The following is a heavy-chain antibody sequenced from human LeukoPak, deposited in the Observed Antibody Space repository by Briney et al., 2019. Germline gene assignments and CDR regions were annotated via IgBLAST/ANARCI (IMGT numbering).Heavy chain of an antibody. D-gene: IGHD3-10*01. J-gene: IGHJ4*02. V-gene: IGHV1-2*02. CDR2: INPNSGGT. CDR3: ARDSSHRYLWFGETKVFDY. CDR1: GYTFTGYY. Sequence: ASVKVSCKASGYTFTGYYMHWVRQAPGQGLEWMGWINPNSGGTNYAQKFQGRVTMTRDTSISTAYMELSRLRSDDTAVYYCARDSSHRYLWFGETKVFDYWGQGTLVTVSS.